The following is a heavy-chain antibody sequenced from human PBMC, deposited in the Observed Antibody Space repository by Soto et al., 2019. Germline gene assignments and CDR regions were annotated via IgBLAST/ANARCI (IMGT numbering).Heavy chain of an antibody. Sequence: EVPLLESGGGLVEPGGSLRLSCAASGFTFSSFSMNWVRQAPGKGLEWVSSISSTSSNIYHADSLKGRFTISRDNAQNSLYLQMNSLRAEDTAVYYCARSPPWTPLFRGGMDVWGQGTTVIVAS. CDR3: ARSPPWTPLFRGGMDV. CDR2: ISSTSSNI. CDR1: GFTFSSFS. V-gene: IGHV3-21*01. D-gene: IGHD5-12*01. J-gene: IGHJ6*02.